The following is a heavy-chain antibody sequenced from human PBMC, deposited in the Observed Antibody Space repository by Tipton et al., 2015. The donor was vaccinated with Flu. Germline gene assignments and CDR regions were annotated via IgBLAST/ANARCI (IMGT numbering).Heavy chain of an antibody. Sequence: TLSLTCTVSGGSISSSSYYWGWIRQPPGKGLEWIGSIYYSGSTYYNPSLKSRVTISVDTSKNQFSLKLSSVTAADTAVYYCARGPGLLPDYWGQGTLVTVSS. CDR3: ARGPGLLPDY. V-gene: IGHV4-39*07. CDR2: IYYSGST. D-gene: IGHD2-15*01. J-gene: IGHJ4*02. CDR1: GGSISSSSYY.